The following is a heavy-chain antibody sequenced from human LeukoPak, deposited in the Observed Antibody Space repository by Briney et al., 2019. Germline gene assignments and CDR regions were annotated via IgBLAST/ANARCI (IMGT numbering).Heavy chain of an antibody. CDR1: GFTFSSYA. Sequence: GGSLRLSCAASGFTFSSYAMSWVRQAPGKGLEWVSSISSSSSYIYYADSVKGRFTISRDNAKNSLYLQMNSLRAEDTAVYYCARDQPHYGSGSYYDYWGQGTLVTVSS. D-gene: IGHD3-10*01. J-gene: IGHJ4*02. V-gene: IGHV3-21*01. CDR3: ARDQPHYGSGSYYDY. CDR2: ISSSSSYI.